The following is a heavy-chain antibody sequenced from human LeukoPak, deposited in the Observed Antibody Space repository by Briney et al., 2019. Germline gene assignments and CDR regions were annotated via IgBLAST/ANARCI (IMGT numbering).Heavy chain of an antibody. J-gene: IGHJ4*02. CDR2: INHSGST. D-gene: IGHD3-3*01. V-gene: IGHV4-34*01. CDR1: GGTFNGYY. CDR3: ARAILSGYPDS. Sequence: PSETLFLTCAGYGGTFNGYYWTWIRQPPGKGLEWIGEINHSGSTNYNPSLKSRVTISVDTSKNQFSLKLSSVTAADTAVYYCARAILSGYPDSWGQGTLVIVFS.